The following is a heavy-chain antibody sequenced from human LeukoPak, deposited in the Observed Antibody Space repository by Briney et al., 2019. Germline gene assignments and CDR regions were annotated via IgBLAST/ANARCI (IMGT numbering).Heavy chain of an antibody. D-gene: IGHD3-22*01. V-gene: IGHV1-69*13. Sequence: ASVKVSCKASGGTFSSYAISWVRQAPGQGLEWMGEIIPIFGTANYAQKFQGRVTITADESTSTAYMELSSLRSEDTAVYYCARESAGYYYDSSGRNYFDYWGQGTLVTVSS. CDR1: GGTFSSYA. J-gene: IGHJ4*02. CDR3: ARESAGYYYDSSGRNYFDY. CDR2: IIPIFGTA.